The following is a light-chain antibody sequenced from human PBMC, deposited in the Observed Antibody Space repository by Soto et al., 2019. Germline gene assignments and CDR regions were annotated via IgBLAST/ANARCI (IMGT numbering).Light chain of an antibody. CDR2: GAS. Sequence: EKVMTQSPATLSVSPGERATLSCRASQSVSGNLAWYQQKPGQAPRLLIYGASARAPDIPARFSGSGSGTEFTLTISGLQAEDLAVYYWQQYHNLPYTFGQGTRLEIK. J-gene: IGKJ2*01. CDR1: QSVSGN. CDR3: QQYHNLPYT. V-gene: IGKV3-15*01.